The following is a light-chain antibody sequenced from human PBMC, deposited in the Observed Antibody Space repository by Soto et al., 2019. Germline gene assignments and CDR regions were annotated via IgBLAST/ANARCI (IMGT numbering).Light chain of an antibody. CDR2: DAS. CDR3: QQFNSYLPLT. Sequence: AIQLTQSPSSLSASVGDRVTITCRASQGISSALAWYQQKPGKAPKLLIYDASSLESGVPSRFSGSGSGTDFTLTISSRQPEDFATYYCQQFNSYLPLTFGGGTKVEIK. J-gene: IGKJ4*01. V-gene: IGKV1-13*02. CDR1: QGISSA.